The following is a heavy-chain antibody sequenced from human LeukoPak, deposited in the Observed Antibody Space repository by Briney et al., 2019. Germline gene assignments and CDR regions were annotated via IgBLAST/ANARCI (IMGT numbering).Heavy chain of an antibody. V-gene: IGHV3-66*01. D-gene: IGHD3-22*01. Sequence: PGGSLRLSCAASGFTVSSNYMSWVRQAPGKGLEWVSVIYSGGSTYYADSVKGRFTISRDSSKNTLYLQMNSQRAEDTAVYYCARDNYYDSSGYDYWGQGTLVTVSS. CDR3: ARDNYYDSSGYDY. J-gene: IGHJ4*02. CDR2: IYSGGST. CDR1: GFTVSSNY.